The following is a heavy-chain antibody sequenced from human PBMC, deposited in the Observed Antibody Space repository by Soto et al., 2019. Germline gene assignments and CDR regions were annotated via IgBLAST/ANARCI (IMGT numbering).Heavy chain of an antibody. Sequence: EVQLVESGGDVARPGGSLRLSCAASGFTFNDYDMSWVRQAPGKGLEWVSGINWSGDRTRYADSVKGRFTISRDNAQNSLYLQMNSLRAEDTALYYCTREIVFTTTFDFWGQGTLVTVSS. D-gene: IGHD1-26*01. J-gene: IGHJ4*02. V-gene: IGHV3-20*04. CDR1: GFTFNDYD. CDR2: INWSGDRT. CDR3: TREIVFTTTFDF.